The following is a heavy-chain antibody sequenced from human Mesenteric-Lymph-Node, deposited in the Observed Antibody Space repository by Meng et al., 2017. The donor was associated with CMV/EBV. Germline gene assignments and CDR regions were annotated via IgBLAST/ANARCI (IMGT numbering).Heavy chain of an antibody. J-gene: IGHJ4*02. D-gene: IGHD6-19*01. Sequence: GGSLRLSCAASGFTFSSYAIHWVRQAPGKGLEWVAVISKDGSNKNFPDSGKGRFTISRDNSKNTLLLKMNSLRTEDTAVYYCARDGYDGSGWSRGYYFDYWGQGTLVTVSS. V-gene: IGHV3-30-3*01. CDR2: ISKDGSNK. CDR1: GFTFSSYA. CDR3: ARDGYDGSGWSRGYYFDY.